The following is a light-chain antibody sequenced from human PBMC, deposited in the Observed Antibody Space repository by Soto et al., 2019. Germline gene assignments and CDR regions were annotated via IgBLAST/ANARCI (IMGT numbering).Light chain of an antibody. V-gene: IGLV2-14*01. CDR3: SSYTSSNTFV. Sequence: QSALTQPASVSGSPGQSITISCTGTTSDVGGYNFVSWYQQHPGKAPKLIIYEVKNRPSGVSNRFSGSKSGNTASLTISGLQAEDETDYYCSSYTSSNTFVFGGGTKLTVL. CDR2: EVK. CDR1: TSDVGGYNF. J-gene: IGLJ2*01.